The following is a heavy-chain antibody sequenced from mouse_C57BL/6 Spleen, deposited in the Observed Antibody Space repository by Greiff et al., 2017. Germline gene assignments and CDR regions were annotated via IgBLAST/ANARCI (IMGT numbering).Heavy chain of an antibody. CDR2: IDPSDSYT. J-gene: IGHJ3*01. V-gene: IGHV1-50*01. CDR3: ARYYGSSYTFWFAY. CDR1: GYTFTSYW. Sequence: QVQLQQSGAELVKPGASVKLSCKASGYTFTSYWMQWVKQRPGQGLEWIGEIDPSDSYTNYNQKFKGKATLTVDTSSSTAYMQLSSLTSEDSAVYYCARYYGSSYTFWFAYWGQGTLVTVSA. D-gene: IGHD1-1*01.